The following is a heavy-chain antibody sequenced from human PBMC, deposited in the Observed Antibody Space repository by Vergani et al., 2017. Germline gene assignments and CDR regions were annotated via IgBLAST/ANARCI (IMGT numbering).Heavy chain of an antibody. CDR2: INPSGGST. CDR3: ASFSRGH. J-gene: IGHJ4*02. Sequence: QVQLVQSGAEVKKPGASVKVSCKASGYTFTSYYMHWVRQAPGQGLEWMGIINPSGGSTSYAQKFQGRVTITADESTSTAYMELSSLRSEDTAVYYCASFSRGHWGQGTLVTVSS. CDR1: GYTFTSYY. V-gene: IGHV1-46*01. D-gene: IGHD3-10*01.